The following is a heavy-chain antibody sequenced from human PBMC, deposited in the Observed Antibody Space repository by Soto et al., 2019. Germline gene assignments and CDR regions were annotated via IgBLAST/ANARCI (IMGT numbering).Heavy chain of an antibody. J-gene: IGHJ4*02. V-gene: IGHV4-31*03. CDR1: GGSISSGGYC. CDR2: SYYTGSS. D-gene: IGHD5-12*01. CDR3: ARDLRGYSRYDYLDY. Sequence: PSETLSLTCTVSGGSISSGGYCWSWIRQHPGKGLEWVGYSYYTGSSYYNPSLKSRVTISVDASKNQLSLRLASVTAADTAVYYCARDLRGYSRYDYLDYWGQGIPVTVSS.